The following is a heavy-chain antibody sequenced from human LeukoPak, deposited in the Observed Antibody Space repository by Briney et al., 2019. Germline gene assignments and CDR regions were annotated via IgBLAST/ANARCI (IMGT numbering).Heavy chain of an antibody. J-gene: IGHJ6*03. Sequence: SETLSLTCTASGDSISSSSYYWGWIRQPPGKGLEWIGSIYYSGSTYYNPSLKSRVTISVDTSKDQFSLKLSSVTAADTAVYYCARLTGWYYYMDVWGKGTTVSVS. CDR1: GDSISSSSYY. CDR3: ARLTGWYYYMDV. CDR2: IYYSGST. V-gene: IGHV4-39*01. D-gene: IGHD2-15*01.